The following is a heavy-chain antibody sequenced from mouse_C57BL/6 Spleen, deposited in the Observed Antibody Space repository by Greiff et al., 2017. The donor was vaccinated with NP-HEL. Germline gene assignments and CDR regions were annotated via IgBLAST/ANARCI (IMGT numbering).Heavy chain of an antibody. CDR2: ISYDGSN. CDR3: ARDPGVYYAMDY. Sequence: DVQLQESGPGLVKPSQSLSLTCSVTGYSITSGYYWNWIRQFPGNKLEWMGYISYDGSNNYNPSLKNRISITRDTSKNQFFLKLNSVTTEDTATYYCARDPGVYYAMDYWGQGTSVTVSS. CDR1: GYSITSGYY. J-gene: IGHJ4*01. V-gene: IGHV3-6*01.